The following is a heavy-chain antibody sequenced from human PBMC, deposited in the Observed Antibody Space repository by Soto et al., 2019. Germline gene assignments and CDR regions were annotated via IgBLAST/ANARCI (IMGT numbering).Heavy chain of an antibody. CDR3: FLYVPGYKTYFWYGIDV. D-gene: IGHD3-9*01. J-gene: IGHJ6*02. V-gene: IGHV3-48*02. Sequence: EVQLVESGGGLVQPGGSLRLSCAASGFTFSSYSMNWVRQAAGKGLQWISYISSSSNTIYYADSVKGRFTISRDYAKNSLYLQMNSLTYEETAVYYCFLYVPGYKTYFWYGIDVWGQGFTVTVSS. CDR1: GFTFSSYS. CDR2: ISSSSNTI.